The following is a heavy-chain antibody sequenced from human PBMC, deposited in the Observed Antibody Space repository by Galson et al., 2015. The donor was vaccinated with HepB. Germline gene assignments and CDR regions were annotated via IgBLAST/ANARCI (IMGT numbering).Heavy chain of an antibody. CDR2: ISGSGGRT. Sequence: SLRLSCAASGFTFRTYAMSWVRQAPGKGLEWVSGISGSGGRTYYAESVEGRFTISRNSSKNTLSLQMNSLRAEDTAVCYCEKLGGQWLVLGGYIDYWGQGTRVTVSS. D-gene: IGHD6-19*01. CDR3: EKLGGQWLVLGGYIDY. CDR1: GFTFRTYA. V-gene: IGHV3-23*01. J-gene: IGHJ4*02.